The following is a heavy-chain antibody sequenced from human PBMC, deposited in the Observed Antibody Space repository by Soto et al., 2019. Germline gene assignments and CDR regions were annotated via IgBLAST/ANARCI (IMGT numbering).Heavy chain of an antibody. V-gene: IGHV3-7*01. Sequence: GGSLRLSCAASGFTFSSYWMSWVRQAPGKGLEWVANIKQDGSEKYYVDSVKGRFTISRDNAENSLFLQMSSLRAEVTAVYYCARETVELATNGWGQGTLVTVSS. CDR2: IKQDGSEK. J-gene: IGHJ4*02. CDR3: ARETVELATNG. D-gene: IGHD5-12*01. CDR1: GFTFSSYW.